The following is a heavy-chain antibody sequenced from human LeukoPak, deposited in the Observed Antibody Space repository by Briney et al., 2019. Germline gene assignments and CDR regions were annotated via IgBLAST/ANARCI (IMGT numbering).Heavy chain of an antibody. CDR2: MNPNSGNT. D-gene: IGHD5-18*01. Sequence: ASVKVSCTASGYTFTSYDINWVRKATGQGLEWMGWMNPNSGNTGYAQKFQGRVTMTRNTSISTAYMELSSLRSEDTAVYYCARDTAMVNFDYWGQGTLVTVSS. V-gene: IGHV1-8*01. CDR3: ARDTAMVNFDY. J-gene: IGHJ4*02. CDR1: GYTFTSYD.